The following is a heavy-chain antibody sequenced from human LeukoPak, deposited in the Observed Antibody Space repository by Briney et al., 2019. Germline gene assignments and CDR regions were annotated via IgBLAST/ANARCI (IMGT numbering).Heavy chain of an antibody. Sequence: HPGGSLRLSCAVSGFTFSHYAMSWVRQAPGTGLEWVGSRTDSGDATYYADSVKGRLTISRENSNSTLYLHISAQGNAVTAFYYCANGYSHNSGGWLDPWGQGTLVTVSS. V-gene: IGHV3-23*01. J-gene: IGHJ5*02. CDR2: RTDSGDAT. CDR1: GFTFSHYA. D-gene: IGHD5-12*01. CDR3: ANGYSHNSGGWLDP.